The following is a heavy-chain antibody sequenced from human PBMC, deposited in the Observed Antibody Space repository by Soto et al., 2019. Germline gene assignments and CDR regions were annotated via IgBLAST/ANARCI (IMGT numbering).Heavy chain of an antibody. CDR3: ARHPVIAIFGVASYYMDV. Sequence: PGESLKISCKGSGYSFTSYWIGRVRQMPGKGLEWMGIIYPGDSDTRYSPSFQGQVTISADKSISTAYLQWSSLKASDTAMYYCARHPVIAIFGVASYYMDVWGKGTTVTVSS. CDR2: IYPGDSDT. CDR1: GYSFTSYW. V-gene: IGHV5-51*01. J-gene: IGHJ6*03. D-gene: IGHD3-3*01.